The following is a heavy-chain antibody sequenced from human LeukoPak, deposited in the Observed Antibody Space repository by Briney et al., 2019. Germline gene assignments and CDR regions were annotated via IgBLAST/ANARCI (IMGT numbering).Heavy chain of an antibody. CDR1: GYTFTSYD. J-gene: IGHJ4*02. CDR2: MNPNSGNT. Sequence: GASVKVSCKASGYTFTSYDINWVRQATGQGLEWMGWMNPNSGNTSYAQKFQGRVTMTRNTSISTAYMELSSLRSEDTAVYYCARGWASGSYRKSGFDYWGQGTLVTVSS. CDR3: ARGWASGSYRKSGFDY. D-gene: IGHD3-10*01. V-gene: IGHV1-8*01.